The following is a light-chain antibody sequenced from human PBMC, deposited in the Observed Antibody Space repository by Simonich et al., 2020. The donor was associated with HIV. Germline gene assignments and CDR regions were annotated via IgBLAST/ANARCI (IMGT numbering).Light chain of an antibody. CDR1: QSISGW. Sequence: DIQMTQSPSTLSASVGDRVTITCRACQSISGWLAWYQQKPGKAPKLLIYKASSLESGGPSSFSGSGSGTEFTLTISSLQPDDFATYYCQQYNSYSYTFGQGTKLEIK. V-gene: IGKV1-5*03. CDR3: QQYNSYSYT. J-gene: IGKJ2*01. CDR2: KAS.